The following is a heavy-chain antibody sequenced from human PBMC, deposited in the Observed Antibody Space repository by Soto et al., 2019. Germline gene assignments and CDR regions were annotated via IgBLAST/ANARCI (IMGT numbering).Heavy chain of an antibody. J-gene: IGHJ5*02. CDR1: GCSMRSFT. Sequence: LSCADSGCSMRSFTTNWVRQAPGKGLEWVSTISSNSAYIYYTDALRGRFTISRDNAKNSLDLQMNSLRAEDTAVYYCTRDASRDSSARGWFDPWGPGTLVTVSS. CDR2: ISSNSAYI. CDR3: TRDASRDSSARGWFDP. D-gene: IGHD6-13*01. V-gene: IGHV3-21*01.